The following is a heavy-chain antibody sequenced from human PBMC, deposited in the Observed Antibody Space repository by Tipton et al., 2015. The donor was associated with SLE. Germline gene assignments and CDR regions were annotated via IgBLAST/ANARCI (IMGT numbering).Heavy chain of an antibody. Sequence: TLSLTCTVSGDSISSSTYYWGWIRQPPGKGLEWIGSIYYTGSTYHTPSLKSRVTFSVDSSKNHFSLKLNSVTATDTAMYHCARHSFRYGSGNYFSYVDYWGQGTLVTVSS. CDR2: IYYTGST. V-gene: IGHV4-39*01. J-gene: IGHJ4*02. CDR1: GDSISSSTYY. CDR3: ARHSFRYGSGNYFSYVDY. D-gene: IGHD3-10*01.